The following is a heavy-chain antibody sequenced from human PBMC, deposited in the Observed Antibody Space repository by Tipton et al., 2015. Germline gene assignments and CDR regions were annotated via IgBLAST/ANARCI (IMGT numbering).Heavy chain of an antibody. V-gene: IGHV1-46*01. CDR3: ARLTVMVSGPPDY. J-gene: IGHJ4*02. Sequence: QLVQSGAEVKKPGASVKVSCKASGYIFTTYYMHWVRQAPGQGLEWMGIINPSGGSTNYAQKFQGRVTMTTDTSTSTAYMELRSLRSDDTAMYYCARLTVMVSGPPDYWGQGILVTVSS. CDR2: INPSGGST. D-gene: IGHD2-8*01. CDR1: GYIFTTYY.